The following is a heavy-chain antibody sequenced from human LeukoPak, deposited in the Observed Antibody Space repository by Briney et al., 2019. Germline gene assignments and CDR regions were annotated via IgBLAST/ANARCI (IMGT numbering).Heavy chain of an antibody. D-gene: IGHD2-2*02. CDR2: IYYSGST. CDR3: ARAGIVVVPAAITWSDP. V-gene: IGHV4-59*01. CDR1: GGSISSYY. Sequence: SETLSLTCTVSGGSISSYYWSWIRQPPGKGLEWIGYIYYSGSTNYNPSLKSRVTISVDTSKNQFSLKLSSVTAADTAVYYCARAGIVVVPAAITWSDPWGQGTLVTVSS. J-gene: IGHJ5*02.